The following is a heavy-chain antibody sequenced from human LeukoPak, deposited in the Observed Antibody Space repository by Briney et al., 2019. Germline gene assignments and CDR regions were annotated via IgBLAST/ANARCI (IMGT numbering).Heavy chain of an antibody. Sequence: SETLSLTCTVSGGSISSYYWSWIRQPPGKGLEWIGYIYYSGSTNYNPSLESRVTISVDTSKNQFSLKLSSVTAADTAVYYCARGPQLLWFGELTLDYWGQGTLVAVSS. D-gene: IGHD3-10*01. CDR1: GGSISSYY. CDR2: IYYSGST. V-gene: IGHV4-59*01. J-gene: IGHJ4*02. CDR3: ARGPQLLWFGELTLDY.